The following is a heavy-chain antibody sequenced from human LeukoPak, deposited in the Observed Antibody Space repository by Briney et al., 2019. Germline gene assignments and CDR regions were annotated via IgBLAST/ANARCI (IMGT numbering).Heavy chain of an antibody. J-gene: IGHJ4*02. V-gene: IGHV4-34*01. CDR1: GGSFSGYY. D-gene: IGHD5-24*01. CDR3: ARGLDGYKYPPFDY. CDR2: INHSGST. Sequence: PSETLSLTCAVYGGSFSGYYWSWIRQPPGKGLEWIGEINHSGSTNYNPSLKSRVTISVDTSKNQFSLKLSSVTAADTAVYYCARGLDGYKYPPFDYWGQGTLVTVSS.